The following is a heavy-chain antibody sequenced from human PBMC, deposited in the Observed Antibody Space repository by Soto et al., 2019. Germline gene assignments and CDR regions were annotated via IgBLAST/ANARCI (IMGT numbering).Heavy chain of an antibody. CDR3: ARVPSESPTRDY. CDR1: GYNFTTFD. J-gene: IGHJ4*02. CDR2: MKSDSGQT. Sequence: QVQLEQSGAEVKKPGASVKVSCKASGYNFTTFDINWVRQASGQGLEWMGWMKSDSGQTGYAQKFQGRVTMTRNISTSTAYMELSSLTPEDTAVYYCARVPSESPTRDYWGQGTLVTVSS. V-gene: IGHV1-8*01.